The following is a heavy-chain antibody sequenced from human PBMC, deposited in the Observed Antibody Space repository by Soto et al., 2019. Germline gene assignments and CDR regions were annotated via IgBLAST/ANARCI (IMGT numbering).Heavy chain of an antibody. D-gene: IGHD4-17*01. J-gene: IGHJ6*02. V-gene: IGHV4-59*08. CDR2: VYYTGDT. CDR3: VRQGIDYLHGLVEV. Sequence: QVQLQQSGPRLVKPSETLSLTCTVSSGPDRSHNWGWIRQPPGRGLEWIGYVYYTGDTAYNPSLRGRVTISADTSTNDVSLTLNSMTAADTAVYYCVRQGIDYLHGLVEVWGQGTTVSVSS. CDR1: SGPDRSHN.